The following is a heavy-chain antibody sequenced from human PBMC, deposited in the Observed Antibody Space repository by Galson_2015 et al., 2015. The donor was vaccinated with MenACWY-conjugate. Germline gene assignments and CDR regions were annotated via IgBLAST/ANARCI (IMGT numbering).Heavy chain of an antibody. D-gene: IGHD1-26*01. V-gene: IGHV5-51*01. Sequence: QSGAAVKKPGESLKISCKGSGYTFTTYWIGWVRQMPGKGLEWMGFISPGDSYTRYHPAFQGPVTISADKSISTAYLQWNSLQASDTAMYYCTRHPPGGRGMDVWGQGTTVTVSS. CDR3: TRHPPGGRGMDV. CDR2: ISPGDSYT. J-gene: IGHJ6*02. CDR1: GYTFTTYW.